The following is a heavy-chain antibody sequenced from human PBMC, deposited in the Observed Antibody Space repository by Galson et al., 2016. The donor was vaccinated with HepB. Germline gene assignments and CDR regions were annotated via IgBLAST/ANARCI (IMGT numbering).Heavy chain of an antibody. D-gene: IGHD3-10*01. J-gene: IGHJ6*04. V-gene: IGHV1-24*01. CDR3: ATVGSYTTSSPYYYYYFGMDV. CDR1: GNSLAELF. CDR2: FDPEDGET. Sequence: SVKVSCKVSGNSLAELFIHRVRLAPGKGLEWMGGFDPEDGETTYAQKFQGRVSMTEDTSTDTGYMELSSLRYDDTAVYYCATVGSYTTSSPYYYYYFGMDVWGKGTTVTVSS.